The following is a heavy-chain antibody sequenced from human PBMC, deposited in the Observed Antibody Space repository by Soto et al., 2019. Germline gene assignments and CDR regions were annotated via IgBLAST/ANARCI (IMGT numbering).Heavy chain of an antibody. CDR1: GFTFSSYA. CDR3: AKDYLTTMTSFFDY. CDR2: ISASGSLT. D-gene: IGHD4-17*01. V-gene: IGHV3-23*01. J-gene: IGHJ4*02. Sequence: VQLLESGGGLVQPGGSLRLSCAASGFTFSSYAMSWVRQAPGKGLELVSGISASGSLTYDADSVKGRFTISRDNSKNTLYLQLSSLRAEDTAIYYCAKDYLTTMTSFFDYWGQGNLVTVSS.